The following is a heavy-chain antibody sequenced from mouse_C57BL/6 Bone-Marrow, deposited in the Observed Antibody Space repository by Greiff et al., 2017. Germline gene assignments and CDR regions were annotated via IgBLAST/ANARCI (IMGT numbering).Heavy chain of an antibody. V-gene: IGHV1-26*01. J-gene: IGHJ2*01. CDR2: INPNNGGT. D-gene: IGHD1-1*01. CDR3: ARWSITTLVASYYFDY. CDR1: GYTFTDYY. Sequence: VQLQQSGPELVKPGASVKISCKASGYTFTDYYMNWVKQSHGKSLEWIGDINPNNGGTSYNQKFKGKATLTVDKSSSTAYMELRSLTSEDSAVYYCARWSITTLVASYYFDYWGQGTTLTVSS.